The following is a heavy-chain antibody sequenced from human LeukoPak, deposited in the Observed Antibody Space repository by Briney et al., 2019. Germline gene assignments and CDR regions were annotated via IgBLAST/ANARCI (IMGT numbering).Heavy chain of an antibody. J-gene: IGHJ4*02. D-gene: IGHD6-13*01. CDR1: GYTFTNYY. V-gene: IGHV1-46*01. Sequence: ASVKVSCKASGYTFTNYYTHWVRQAPGQGLEWMGIINPSGGSTSYAQKFQGKVTMTRDTSTSTVYMELSSLRSEDTAVYYCARDLSSSWQFDYWGQGTLVTVSS. CDR3: ARDLSSSWQFDY. CDR2: INPSGGST.